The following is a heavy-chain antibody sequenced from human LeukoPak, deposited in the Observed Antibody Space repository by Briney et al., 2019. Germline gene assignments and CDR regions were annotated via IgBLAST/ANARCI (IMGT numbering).Heavy chain of an antibody. Sequence: SETLSLTCTVSGDSISNGGYHWTWIRQHPGKGLEWIGYIHYSGNTDSAPSLRSRLTISIDTSKNQFPLRLDSVTVADTAVYYCARDFTKTASPDAFDVWGHGTLVAVSS. J-gene: IGHJ3*01. CDR3: ARDFTKTASPDAFDV. V-gene: IGHV4-31*03. CDR2: IHYSGNT. D-gene: IGHD2-21*02. CDR1: GDSISNGGYH.